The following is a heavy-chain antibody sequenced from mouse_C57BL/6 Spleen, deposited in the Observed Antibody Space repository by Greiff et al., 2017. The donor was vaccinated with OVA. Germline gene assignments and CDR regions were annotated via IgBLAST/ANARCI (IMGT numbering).Heavy chain of an antibody. CDR2: IDPSDSYT. Sequence: QVQLQQPGAELVMPGASVKLSCKASGYTFTSYWMHWVKQRPGQGLEWIGEIDPSDSYTNYNQKFMGKSTLTVDKSSSTAYMQLSSLTSEDSAVYYCARGGNFDYWGQGTTLTVSS. V-gene: IGHV1-69*01. CDR1: GYTFTSYW. J-gene: IGHJ2*01. CDR3: ARGGNFDY.